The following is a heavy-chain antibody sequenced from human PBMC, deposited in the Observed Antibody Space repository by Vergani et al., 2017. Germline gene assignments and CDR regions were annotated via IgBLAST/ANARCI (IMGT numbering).Heavy chain of an antibody. CDR3: ARAAYSSSSQGGDY. Sequence: QVQLVQSGAEVKKPGASVKVSCKASGHTFPSYDINWVRQATGQGLEWMGWMNPNSGNTGYAQKFQGRVTMTRNTYISTAYMDLSSLRSEDTAVYYCARAAYSSSSQGGDYWGQGTLVTVSS. CDR1: GHTFPSYD. CDR2: MNPNSGNT. D-gene: IGHD6-13*01. V-gene: IGHV1-8*01. J-gene: IGHJ4*02.